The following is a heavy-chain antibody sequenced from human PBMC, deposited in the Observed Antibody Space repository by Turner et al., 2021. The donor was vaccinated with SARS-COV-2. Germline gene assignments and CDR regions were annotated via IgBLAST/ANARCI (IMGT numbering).Heavy chain of an antibody. CDR1: GGSVTNSFYF. D-gene: IGHD2-21*02. V-gene: IGHV4-39*01. CDR3: ATKTHCGSDCYSKYFDL. CDR2: MSYSEMT. J-gene: IGHJ2*01. Sequence: QLQLEESGPGLVKASETLSLTCGVSGGSVTNSFYFWGWVRQAPGGGLEWIASMSYSEMTYHNPSLRRRVSISKDTSKNQFSLRLTSLTAADTAIYYCATKTHCGSDCYSKYFDLWGRGTPVTVAS.